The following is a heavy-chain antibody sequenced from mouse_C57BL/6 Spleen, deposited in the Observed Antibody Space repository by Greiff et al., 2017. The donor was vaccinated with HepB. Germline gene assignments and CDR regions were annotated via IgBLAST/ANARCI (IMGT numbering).Heavy chain of an antibody. D-gene: IGHD2-3*01. CDR2: INPNNGGT. V-gene: IGHV1-18*01. CDR1: GYTFTDYN. CDR3: ARRRDGGYYYAMDY. J-gene: IGHJ4*01. Sequence: VQLQQSGPELVKPGASVKIPCKASGYTFTDYNMDWVKQSHGKSLEWIGDINPNNGGTIYNQKFKGKATLTVDKSSSTAYMELRSLTSEDTAVYYCARRRDGGYYYAMDYWGQGTSVTVSS.